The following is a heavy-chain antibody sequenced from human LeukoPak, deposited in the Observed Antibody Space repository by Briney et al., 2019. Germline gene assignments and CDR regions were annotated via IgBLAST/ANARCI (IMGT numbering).Heavy chain of an antibody. J-gene: IGHJ2*01. Sequence: ASVKVSCKASGYTFTGYYMHWVRQAPGQGLEWMGWINPNSGGTNYAQKFQGRVTMTRDTPISTAYMELSRLRSDDTAVYYCARAGDVSYWYFDLWGRGTLVTVSS. V-gene: IGHV1-2*02. CDR1: GYTFTGYY. CDR2: INPNSGGT. D-gene: IGHD7-27*01. CDR3: ARAGDVSYWYFDL.